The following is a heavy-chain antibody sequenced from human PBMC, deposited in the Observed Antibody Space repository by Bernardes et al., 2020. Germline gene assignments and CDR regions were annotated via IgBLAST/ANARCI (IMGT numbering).Heavy chain of an antibody. CDR1: GFTFSSYG. V-gene: IGHV3-33*01. CDR2: IWYDGSNK. D-gene: IGHD6-13*01. J-gene: IGHJ6*03. CDR3: ARCGRSSSWTHALYYYYYYMDV. Sequence: GGSLRLSCAASGFTFSSYGMHWVRQAPGKGLEWVAVIWYDGSNKYYADSVKGRFTISRDNSKNTLYLQMNSLRAEDTAVYYCARCGRSSSWTHALYYYYYYMDVWGKGTTVTVSS.